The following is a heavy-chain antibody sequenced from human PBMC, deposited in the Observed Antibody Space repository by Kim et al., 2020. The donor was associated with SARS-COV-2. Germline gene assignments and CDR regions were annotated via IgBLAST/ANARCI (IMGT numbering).Heavy chain of an antibody. CDR3: ARDGTTRNGGYYFDY. J-gene: IGHJ4*02. Sequence: KFQGRVTITRDTSASTAYMALSSLRSEDTAVYYCARDGTTRNGGYYFDYWGQGALVTVSS. V-gene: IGHV1-3*01. D-gene: IGHD1-1*01.